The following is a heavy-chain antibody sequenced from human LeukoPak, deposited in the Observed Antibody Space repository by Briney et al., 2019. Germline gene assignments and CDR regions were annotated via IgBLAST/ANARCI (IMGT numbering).Heavy chain of an antibody. CDR1: GGTFSSYA. D-gene: IGHD3-10*01. CDR2: IIPIFGTA. Sequence: SVKVSCKASGGTFSSYAISWVRQAPGQGLEWMGRIIPIFGTANYAQKFQGRDTITTDESTSTAYMELSSLRSEDTAVYYCARDYRVRGVNTIIPYYYYYMDVLGKGTTVTVSS. V-gene: IGHV1-69*05. J-gene: IGHJ6*03. CDR3: ARDYRVRGVNTIIPYYYYYMDV.